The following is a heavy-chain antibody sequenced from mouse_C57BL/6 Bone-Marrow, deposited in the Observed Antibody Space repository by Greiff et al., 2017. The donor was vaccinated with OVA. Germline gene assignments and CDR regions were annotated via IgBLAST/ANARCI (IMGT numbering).Heavy chain of an antibody. V-gene: IGHV1-26*01. D-gene: IGHD1-1*01. CDR2: INPNNGGT. CDR1: GYTFTDYY. Sequence: VQLQQSGPELVKPGASVKISCKASGYTFTDYYMNWVKQSHGKSLEWIGDINPNNGGTSYNQKFKGKATLTVDKSSSTAYMERRSLTSEDSAVYYCARGITTVVAEDYWGQGTTLTVSS. CDR3: ARGITTVVAEDY. J-gene: IGHJ2*01.